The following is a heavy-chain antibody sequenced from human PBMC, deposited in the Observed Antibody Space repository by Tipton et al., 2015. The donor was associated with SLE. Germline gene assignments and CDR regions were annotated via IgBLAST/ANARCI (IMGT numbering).Heavy chain of an antibody. CDR1: GFTFSSYG. V-gene: IGHV3-23*01. Sequence: GSLRLSCAASGFTFSSYGMSWVRQAPGKGLEWVSAISGSGGSTYYADSVKGRFTISRDNSKNTLYLQMNSLRAGDTAVYYCAKDREYYDSSGYDHWGQGTLVTVSS. CDR3: AKDREYYDSSGYDH. D-gene: IGHD3-22*01. CDR2: ISGSGGST. J-gene: IGHJ4*02.